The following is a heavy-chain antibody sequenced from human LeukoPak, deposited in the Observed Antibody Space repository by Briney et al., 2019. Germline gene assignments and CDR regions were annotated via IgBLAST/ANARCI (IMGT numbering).Heavy chain of an antibody. CDR3: ARQRYSGSYYFDS. J-gene: IGHJ4*02. Sequence: SETLSLTCTVSGGSITNYYWSWIRQPLGKGLEWIGYIYYSGSTNYNPSLKSRVTMSVDTSENQFSLRLTSVTAADTAVYYCARQRYSGSYYFDSWGQGSLATVSS. V-gene: IGHV4-59*08. CDR2: IYYSGST. CDR1: GGSITNYY. D-gene: IGHD1-26*01.